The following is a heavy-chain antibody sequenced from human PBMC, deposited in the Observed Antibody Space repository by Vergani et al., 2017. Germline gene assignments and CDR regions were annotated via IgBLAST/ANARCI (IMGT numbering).Heavy chain of an antibody. J-gene: IGHJ4*02. CDR2: IGKDGINT. Sequence: QVQLVESAGGVVQPGGSLSLSCAAFGFTFSHFGMHWIRQAPGKGLEWLAYIGKDGINTRYRDAVKGRFTVSRDNSKDILYRQMDSLRSEDTALYYCAKYLRDSTDGLPDSWGPGTLVIVSS. CDR1: GFTFSHFG. CDR3: AKYLRDSTDGLPDS. V-gene: IGHV3-30*02. D-gene: IGHD2-21*02.